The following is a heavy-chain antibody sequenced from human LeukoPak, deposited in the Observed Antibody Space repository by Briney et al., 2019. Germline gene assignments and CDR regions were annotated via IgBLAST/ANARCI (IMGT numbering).Heavy chain of an antibody. V-gene: IGHV3-23*01. D-gene: IGHD2-2*01. Sequence: QPGGTLRLSCAASGFTFSSYGMSWVRQAPGKGLEWVSAISGSGGRTYYADSVKGRFTISRDNSKNTLYLQMNSLRAEDTAVYYCAKDSSRVPAWGQGTMVTVSS. CDR3: AKDSSRVPA. CDR2: ISGSGGRT. J-gene: IGHJ3*01. CDR1: GFTFSSYG.